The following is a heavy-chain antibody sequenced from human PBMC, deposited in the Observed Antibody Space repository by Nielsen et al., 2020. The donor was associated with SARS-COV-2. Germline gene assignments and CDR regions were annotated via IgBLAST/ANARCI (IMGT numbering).Heavy chain of an antibody. CDR3: ASFHYYGSGSYGLDY. V-gene: IGHV3-30*04. Sequence: GGSLRLSCAASGFTFSSYAMHWVRQAPGKGLEWVAVISYDGSNKYYADSVKGRFTISRDNSKNTRYLQMNSLRAEDTAVYYCASFHYYGSGSYGLDYWGQGTLVTVSS. D-gene: IGHD3-10*01. CDR1: GFTFSSYA. J-gene: IGHJ4*02. CDR2: ISYDGSNK.